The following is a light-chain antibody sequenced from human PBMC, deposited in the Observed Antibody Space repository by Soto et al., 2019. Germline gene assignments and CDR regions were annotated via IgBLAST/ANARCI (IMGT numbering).Light chain of an antibody. V-gene: IGLV2-14*01. J-gene: IGLJ2*01. Sequence: QSVLTQPASVSGSPGQSITISCTGTSSDVGGYNYVSWYQQQPGKAPKLMIYDVSNRPSGVSNRFSGSKSDNTASLTISGLQAEDEADYYFSSYTSSSTGVFGGGTKVTVL. CDR2: DVS. CDR3: SSYTSSSTGV. CDR1: SSDVGGYNY.